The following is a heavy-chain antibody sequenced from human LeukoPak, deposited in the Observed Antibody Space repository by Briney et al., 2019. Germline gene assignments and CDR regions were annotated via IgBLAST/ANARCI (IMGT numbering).Heavy chain of an antibody. V-gene: IGHV3-23*01. D-gene: IGHD2-15*01. CDR1: GSTFSSYA. CDR2: ISGSGGST. J-gene: IGHJ5*02. CDR3: AKGRHDCSGGSCYSNWFDP. Sequence: GGSLRLSCAASGSTFSSYAVSWVRQAPGKGLEWVSAISGSGGSTSYADCVKGRFTISRDNSKNTLYLQMNSLRAEDTAVYYCAKGRHDCSGGSCYSNWFDPWGQGTLVTVSS.